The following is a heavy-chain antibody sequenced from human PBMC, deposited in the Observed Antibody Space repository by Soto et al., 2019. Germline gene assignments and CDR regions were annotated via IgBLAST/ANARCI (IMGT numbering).Heavy chain of an antibody. CDR2: ISAYNGNT. D-gene: IGHD2-21*02. CDR1: GYTFTSYG. V-gene: IGHV1-18*01. Sequence: ASVKVSCKASGYTFTSYGISWVRQAPGQGLEWMGWISAYNGNTNYAQKFQGRVTMTTDTSTSTAYMEQRSLRSEDTAVYYCARVGVELVVTATYYFDYWGQGTLVTVSS. CDR3: ARVGVELVVTATYYFDY. J-gene: IGHJ4*02.